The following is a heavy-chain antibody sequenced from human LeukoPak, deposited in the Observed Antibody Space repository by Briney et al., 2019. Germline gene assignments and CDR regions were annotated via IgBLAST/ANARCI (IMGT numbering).Heavy chain of an antibody. CDR3: AINKGGYCSSTSCHGRRNWSDP. J-gene: IGHJ5*02. V-gene: IGHV4-34*01. CDR1: GGSFSGYY. Sequence: PSETLSLTCAVYGGSFSGYYWSWIRQPPGKGLEWIGEINHSGSTNYNPSLKSRVTISVDTSKNQFSLKLSSVTAADTAVYYCAINKGGYCSSTSCHGRRNWSDPWGQGTLVTVSS. D-gene: IGHD2-2*01. CDR2: INHSGST.